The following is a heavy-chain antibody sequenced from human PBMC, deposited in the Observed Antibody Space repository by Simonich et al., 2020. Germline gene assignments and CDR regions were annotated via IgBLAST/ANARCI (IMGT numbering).Heavy chain of an antibody. CDR1: GFTVSSNY. J-gene: IGHJ4*02. D-gene: IGHD1-1*01. Sequence: EVQLVESGGGLIQPGGSLRLSCAASGFTVSSNYMSWVRQAPGKGVDWVSGIYSGGRTYNADSVKGRFTISRDNSKNTLYLQINSLRAEDTAVYYCARWTATGYYFDYWGQGTLVTVSS. V-gene: IGHV3-53*01. CDR2: IYSGGRT. CDR3: ARWTATGYYFDY.